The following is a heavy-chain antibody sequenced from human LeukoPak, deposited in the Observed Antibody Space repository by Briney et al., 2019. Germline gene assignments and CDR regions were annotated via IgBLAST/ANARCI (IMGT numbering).Heavy chain of an antibody. V-gene: IGHV1-2*02. CDR3: ARGHFPGKDY. D-gene: IGHD1-14*01. J-gene: IGHJ4*02. CDR1: GYTLTDCY. Sequence: ASVKVSCKASGYTLTDCYMHWVRQAPGQGLEWMGWINPITGGTNYAQNFQGRVTMTRDTSISTAYMELSRLRSDDTAVYYCARGHFPGKDYWGQGTLVTVSS. CDR2: INPITGGT.